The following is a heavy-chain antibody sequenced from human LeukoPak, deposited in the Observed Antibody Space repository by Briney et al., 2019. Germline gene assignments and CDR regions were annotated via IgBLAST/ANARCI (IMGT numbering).Heavy chain of an antibody. V-gene: IGHV4-34*01. D-gene: IGHD4-17*01. CDR1: GGSFSGYY. CDR2: INHSGST. J-gene: IGHJ4*02. Sequence: SETLSLTCAVYGGSFSGYYWSWIRQPPGKGLEWIGEINHSGSTNYNPSLKSRVTISVDTSKNQFSLKLSSVTAADTAVYYRARRWTTVTPYYFDYWGQGTLVTVSS. CDR3: ARRWTTVTPYYFDY.